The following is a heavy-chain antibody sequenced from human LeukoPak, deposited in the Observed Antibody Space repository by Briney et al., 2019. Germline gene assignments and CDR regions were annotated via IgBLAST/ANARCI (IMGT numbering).Heavy chain of an antibody. CDR1: GFTFSRYA. D-gene: IGHD1-1*01. CDR3: AKDQAGTTGTTGLYY. V-gene: IGHV3-23*01. Sequence: RPGGSLRLSCAASGFTFSRYAMSWVRQAPGKGLEWVSAISGSGGSTYYADSVKGRFTISRDNSKNTLYLQMNSLRAEDTAVYYCAKDQAGTTGTTGLYYWGQGTLVTVSS. CDR2: ISGSGGST. J-gene: IGHJ4*02.